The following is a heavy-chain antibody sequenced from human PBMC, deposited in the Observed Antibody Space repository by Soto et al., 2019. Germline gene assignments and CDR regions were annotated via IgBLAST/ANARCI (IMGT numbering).Heavy chain of an antibody. CDR1: GYTFSSYG. CDR2: IIPFLGKA. Sequence: SVKVSCKASGYTFSSYGISWVRQAPGQGLEWMGRIIPFLGKANYAQKFQGRITITADKSTSTAYMELSSLRSEDTAVYYCARDLVVVTTQTFDYWGQGTLVTVSS. D-gene: IGHD3-22*01. CDR3: ARDLVVVTTQTFDY. J-gene: IGHJ4*02. V-gene: IGHV1-69*04.